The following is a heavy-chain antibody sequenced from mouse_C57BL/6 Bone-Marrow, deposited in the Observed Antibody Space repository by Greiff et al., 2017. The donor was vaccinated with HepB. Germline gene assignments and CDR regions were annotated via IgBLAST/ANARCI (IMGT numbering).Heavy chain of an antibody. CDR2: IRNKANNHAT. CDR1: GFTFSDAW. D-gene: IGHD1-1*01. Sequence: EVKLVESGGGLVQPGGSMKLSCAASGFTFSDAWMDWVRQSPEKGLEWVAEIRNKANNHATYYAESVKGRFTISRDDSKSSVYLQMNSLRAEDTGIYYCTRPDTTVVVDWYFDVWGTGTTVTVSS. V-gene: IGHV6-6*01. J-gene: IGHJ1*03. CDR3: TRPDTTVVVDWYFDV.